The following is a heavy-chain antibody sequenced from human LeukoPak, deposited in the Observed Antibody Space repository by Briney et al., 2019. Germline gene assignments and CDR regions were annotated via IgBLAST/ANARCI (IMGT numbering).Heavy chain of an antibody. V-gene: IGHV3-23*01. CDR3: VKGAYDYIEVAYFDF. D-gene: IGHD5-12*01. J-gene: IGHJ4*01. CDR2: IIASSGAT. Sequence: PGGSLRLFCAASGFSFNNYAMNWVRQAPGKGLEGVSIIIASSGATVYADSVKGRFTISRDISKNTLYLQMNNLRVEDTAVYYCVKGAYDYIEVAYFDFWGQGILVTVSS. CDR1: GFSFNNYA.